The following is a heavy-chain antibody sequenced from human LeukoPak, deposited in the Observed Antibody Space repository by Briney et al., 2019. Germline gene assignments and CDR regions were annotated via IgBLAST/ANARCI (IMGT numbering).Heavy chain of an antibody. CDR2: IIPILGIA. CDR1: GGTFSSYA. Sequence: SVKVSCKASGGTFSSYAISWVRQAPGQGLEWMGRIIPILGIANYAQKFQGRVTITADKSTSTAYMDLSSLRSEDTAVYYCARRGSTSAPRFDPWGQGTLVTVSA. J-gene: IGHJ5*02. D-gene: IGHD2-2*01. CDR3: ARRGSTSAPRFDP. V-gene: IGHV1-69*04.